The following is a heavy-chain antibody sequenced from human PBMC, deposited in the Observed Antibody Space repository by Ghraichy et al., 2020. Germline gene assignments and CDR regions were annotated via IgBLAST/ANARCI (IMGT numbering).Heavy chain of an antibody. J-gene: IGHJ4*02. CDR3: ARGLSYYYETSGYYA. Sequence: GSLRLSCTVSGGSISSYYWSWIRQPPGKGLEWIGYIYYSGSTNYNPSLKSRVTISVDTSKNQFSLKLSSVTAADTAVYYCARGLSYYYETSGYYAWGQGTLVTVPS. V-gene: IGHV4-59*01. CDR1: GGSISSYY. CDR2: IYYSGST. D-gene: IGHD3-22*01.